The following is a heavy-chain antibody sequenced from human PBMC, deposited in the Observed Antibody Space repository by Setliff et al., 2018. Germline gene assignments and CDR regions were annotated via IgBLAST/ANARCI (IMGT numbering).Heavy chain of an antibody. CDR2: VSDNNGNT. D-gene: IGHD3-3*01. CDR3: ARDVYDFRTGQGGP. Sequence: GASVKVSCKASGYTLINYGISWVRQAPGQGLEWMAWVSDNNGNTNYAKSFQGRVTMNTDTSTSTAYMELGSLTSDDTAVYYCARDVYDFRTGQGGPWGQGTRVTVSS. CDR1: GYTLINYG. J-gene: IGHJ5*02. V-gene: IGHV1-18*01.